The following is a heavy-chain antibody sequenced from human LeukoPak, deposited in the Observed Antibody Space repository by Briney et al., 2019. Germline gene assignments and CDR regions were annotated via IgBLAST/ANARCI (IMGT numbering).Heavy chain of an antibody. D-gene: IGHD5-12*01. CDR1: GFTFSSYN. Sequence: GGSLRLSCAASGFTFSSYNLHWVRQAPGKGLEWVSSISSSSSYIYYADSVKGRFTISRDNAKNSLYLQMNSLRAEDTAVYYCARDLLRYGGYVYFDYWGQGTLVTVSS. CDR2: ISSSSSYI. V-gene: IGHV3-21*01. CDR3: ARDLLRYGGYVYFDY. J-gene: IGHJ4*02.